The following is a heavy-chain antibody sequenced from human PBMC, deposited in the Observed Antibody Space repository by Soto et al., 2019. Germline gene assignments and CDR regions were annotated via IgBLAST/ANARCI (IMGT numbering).Heavy chain of an antibody. V-gene: IGHV4-34*01. D-gene: IGHD2-21*02. CDR3: ERVSALVTANH. CDR2: INHSGST. J-gene: IGHJ5*02. Sequence: PSETLSLTCAVYGGSFSGYYRSWIRQPPGKGLEWIGEINHSGSTNYNPSLKSRVTISVDTSKNQFSLKLSSVTAADTAVYYCERVSALVTANHWGQGALGTVSS. CDR1: GGSFSGYY.